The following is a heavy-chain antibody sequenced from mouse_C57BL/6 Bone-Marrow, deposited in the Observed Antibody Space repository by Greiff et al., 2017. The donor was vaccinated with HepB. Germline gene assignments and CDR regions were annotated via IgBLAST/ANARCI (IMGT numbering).Heavy chain of an antibody. Sequence: VKLKQSGAELARPGASVKLSCKASGYTFTSYGISWVKQRTGQGLEWIGEIYPRSGNTYYNEKFKGKATLTADKSSSTAYMELRSLTSEDSAVYFCARGDGNNHFDYWGQGTTLTVSS. CDR1: GYTFTSYG. CDR2: IYPRSGNT. V-gene: IGHV1-81*01. J-gene: IGHJ2*01. CDR3: ARGDGNNHFDY. D-gene: IGHD2-1*01.